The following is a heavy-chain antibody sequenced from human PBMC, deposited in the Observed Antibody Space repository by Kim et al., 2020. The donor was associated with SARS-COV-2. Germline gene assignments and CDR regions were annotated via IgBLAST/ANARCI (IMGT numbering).Heavy chain of an antibody. CDR3: ERGHYYDSSGVRFDY. V-gene: IGHV3-53*01. J-gene: IGHJ4*02. D-gene: IGHD3-22*01. CDR2: IYSGGST. Sequence: GGSLRLSCAASGFTVSSNYMSWVRQAPGKGLEWVSVIYSGGSTYYADSVKGRFTISRDNSKNTLYLQMNSLRAEDTAVYYCERGHYYDSSGVRFDYWGQGTLVTVSS. CDR1: GFTVSSNY.